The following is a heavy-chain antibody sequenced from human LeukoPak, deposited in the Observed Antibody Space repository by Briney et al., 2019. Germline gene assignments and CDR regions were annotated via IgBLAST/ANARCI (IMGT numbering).Heavy chain of an antibody. D-gene: IGHD4-23*01. J-gene: IGHJ4*02. CDR1: GFIFSSYE. V-gene: IGHV3-48*03. Sequence: QPGGSLRLSCAASGFIFSSYETNWVRQAPGKGLEWVSYISSGGSIIYYADSVRGRFTISRDNAENSLYLQMNSLRAEDTAVYYCARESYGGSSEFDYWGRGTLVTVSS. CDR3: ARESYGGSSEFDY. CDR2: ISSGGSII.